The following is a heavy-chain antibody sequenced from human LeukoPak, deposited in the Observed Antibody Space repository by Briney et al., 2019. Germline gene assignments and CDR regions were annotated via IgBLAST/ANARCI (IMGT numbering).Heavy chain of an antibody. CDR1: GYTFTSYG. CDR3: ARVAVGYDFWSGYWWIDP. CDR2: ISAYNGNT. D-gene: IGHD3-3*01. V-gene: IGHV1-18*01. J-gene: IGHJ5*02. Sequence: GASVKVSCKASGYTFTSYGISWVRQAPGQGLEWMGSISAYNGNTNYAQKLQGRVTMTTDTSTSTAYMELRSLRSDDTAVYYCARVAVGYDFWSGYWWIDPWGQGTLVTVSS.